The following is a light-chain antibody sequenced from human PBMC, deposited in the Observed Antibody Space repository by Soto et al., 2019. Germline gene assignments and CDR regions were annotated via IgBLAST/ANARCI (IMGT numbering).Light chain of an antibody. Sequence: QSVLTQPRSVSGSPGQSVTLSCTGSNSDVGAYNYVSWYQHHPGKVPKLLLYDVSERPSGVPNRFSGSKSGNTASLTISGLQAEDEADYYCCSYAGSYTYVIFGGGTKLTVL. CDR2: DVS. CDR1: NSDVGAYNY. V-gene: IGLV2-11*01. CDR3: CSYAGSYTYVI. J-gene: IGLJ2*01.